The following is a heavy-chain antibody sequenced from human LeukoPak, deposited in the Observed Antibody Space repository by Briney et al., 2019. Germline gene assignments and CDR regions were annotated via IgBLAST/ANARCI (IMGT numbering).Heavy chain of an antibody. CDR1: GFTFSSYG. CDR3: ATGRAFDI. J-gene: IGHJ3*02. D-gene: IGHD3-10*01. CDR2: ISYDGSNK. Sequence: GGSLRLSCAASGFTFSSYGMHRVRQAPGKGLEWVAVISYDGSNKYYADSVKGRFTISRDNSKNTLYLQMNSLRAEDTAVYYCATGRAFDIWGQGTMVTVSS. V-gene: IGHV3-30*03.